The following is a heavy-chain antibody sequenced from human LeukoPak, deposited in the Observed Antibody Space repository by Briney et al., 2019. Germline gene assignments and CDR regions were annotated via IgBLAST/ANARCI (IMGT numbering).Heavy chain of an antibody. D-gene: IGHD6-13*01. CDR1: GGSISSYY. J-gene: IGHJ4*02. CDR3: ARGEAAAGTVSYFDY. CDR2: IYTSGST. Sequence: SETLSLTCTVSGGSISSYYWSWIRQPAGKGLEWIGRIYTSGSTNYNPSLKSRVTMSVDTSKNQFPLKLSSVTAADTAVYYCARGEAAAGTVSYFDYWGQGTLVTVSS. V-gene: IGHV4-4*07.